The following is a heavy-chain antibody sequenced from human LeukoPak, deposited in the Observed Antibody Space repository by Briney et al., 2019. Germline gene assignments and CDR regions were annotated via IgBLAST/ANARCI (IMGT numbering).Heavy chain of an antibody. J-gene: IGHJ2*01. V-gene: IGHV3-7*01. D-gene: IGHD3-22*01. CDR1: GFTLSNHW. Sequence: GGSLRLSCAASGFTLSNHWMIWVRQAPGKGLECVANIKQDGTEKYYLDSVKGRFTISRDNAKNSLYLQMNSLRVEDTAVYYCARDLYDSSGIERHFDLWGRGTLVTVSS. CDR2: IKQDGTEK. CDR3: ARDLYDSSGIERHFDL.